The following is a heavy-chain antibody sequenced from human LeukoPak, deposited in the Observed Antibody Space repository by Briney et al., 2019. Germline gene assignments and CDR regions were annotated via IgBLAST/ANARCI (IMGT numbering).Heavy chain of an antibody. Sequence: GGSLRLSCAASGFTFSSYAMHWVRQAPGKGLEWVAVISYDGSNKYYADSVKGRFTISRDNSKNTLYLQMNSLRAEDTAVYYCARGWDCSGGSCEYYFDYWGQGTLVTVSS. CDR2: ISYDGSNK. D-gene: IGHD2-15*01. CDR1: GFTFSSYA. V-gene: IGHV3-30-3*01. J-gene: IGHJ4*02. CDR3: ARGWDCSGGSCEYYFDY.